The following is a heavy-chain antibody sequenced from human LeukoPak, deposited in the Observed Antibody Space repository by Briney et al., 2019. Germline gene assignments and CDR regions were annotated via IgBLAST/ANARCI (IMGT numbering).Heavy chain of an antibody. D-gene: IGHD1-14*01. CDR1: GGSISSSSYY. CDR2: IYYSGST. CDR3: ARHNLGY. Sequence: SETLSLTCTVSGGSISSSSYYWGWIRQPPGKGLEWIGSIYYSGSTYYNPSLKSRVTISVDTSKNQFSLKLGSVTAADTAVYYCARHNLGYWGQGTLVTVSS. V-gene: IGHV4-39*01. J-gene: IGHJ4*02.